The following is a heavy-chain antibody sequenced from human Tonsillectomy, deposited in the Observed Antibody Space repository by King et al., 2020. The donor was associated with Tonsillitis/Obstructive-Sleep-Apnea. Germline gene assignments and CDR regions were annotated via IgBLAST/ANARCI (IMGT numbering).Heavy chain of an antibody. D-gene: IGHD6-6*01. Sequence: VQLVESGEEVKKPGECLKISCKGSGYSFTNDWIGWVRQMPGKGLEWMGIIYPDDSDTRYSPSFQGQVTISAAKSISTAYLQWSSLKASDTAMYYCARLTRSSGWFDPWGQGTLVTVSS. CDR2: IYPDDSDT. CDR1: GYSFTNDW. V-gene: IGHV5-51*03. J-gene: IGHJ5*02. CDR3: ARLTRSSGWFDP.